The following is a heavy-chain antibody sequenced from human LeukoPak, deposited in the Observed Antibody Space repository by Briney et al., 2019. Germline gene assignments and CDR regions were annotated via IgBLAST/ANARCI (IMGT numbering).Heavy chain of an antibody. D-gene: IGHD5/OR15-5a*01. CDR1: GFTFSRDW. Sequence: GGSLRLSCAASGFTFSRDWMHWVRQAPGKGLVWVPRISDDGSITTYADSVQGRFTISRDNAKSTVFLQMNSLRVEDTAVYFCVRRSYEYNVYDRHFDFWGQGILVTVSS. J-gene: IGHJ4*02. CDR3: VRRSYEYNVYDRHFDF. CDR2: ISDDGSIT. V-gene: IGHV3-74*03.